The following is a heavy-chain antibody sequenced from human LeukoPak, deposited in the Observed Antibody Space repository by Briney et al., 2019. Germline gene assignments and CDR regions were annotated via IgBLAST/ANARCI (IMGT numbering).Heavy chain of an antibody. Sequence: PSETLSLTCTVSGGSISSSSYYWGWIRQPPGKGLEWIGSIYYSGSTYYNPSLKSRVTISVDTSKNQFSLKLSSVTAADTAVYYCARGMYYYDSSGYYGHWGQGTLVTVSS. CDR2: IYYSGST. J-gene: IGHJ4*02. V-gene: IGHV4-39*07. CDR1: GGSISSSSYY. D-gene: IGHD3-22*01. CDR3: ARGMYYYDSSGYYGH.